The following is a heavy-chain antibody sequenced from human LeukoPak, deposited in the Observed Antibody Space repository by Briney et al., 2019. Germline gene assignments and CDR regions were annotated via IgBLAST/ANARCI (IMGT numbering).Heavy chain of an antibody. Sequence: GGSLRLSCAAAGFTFSSYAMSWVRQAPGKGLEWVSAISGSGDSTYYGDSVKGRFTISRDNSKNTLYLQMNSLRAEDTAVYYCAKTRPLDSSSWSHGDYWGQGTLVTVSS. CDR1: GFTFSSYA. J-gene: IGHJ4*02. CDR2: ISGSGDST. CDR3: AKTRPLDSSSWSHGDY. D-gene: IGHD6-13*01. V-gene: IGHV3-23*01.